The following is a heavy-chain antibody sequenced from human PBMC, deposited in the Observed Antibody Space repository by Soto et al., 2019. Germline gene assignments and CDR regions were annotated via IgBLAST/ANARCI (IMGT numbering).Heavy chain of an antibody. J-gene: IGHJ6*02. V-gene: IGHV4-34*01. CDR2: INHSGST. D-gene: IGHD3-10*01. Sequence: PWETLSLTCAVYGGSFSGYYWSWIRQPPGKGLEWIGEINHSGSTNYNPSLKSRVTISVDTSKNQFSLKLSSVTAADTAVYYCARAHYYGSGSYYNEDGMDVWGQGTTVTVSS. CDR1: GGSFSGYY. CDR3: ARAHYYGSGSYYNEDGMDV.